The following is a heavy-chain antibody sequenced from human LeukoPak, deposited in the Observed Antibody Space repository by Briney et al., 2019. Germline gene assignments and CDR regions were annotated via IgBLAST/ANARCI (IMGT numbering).Heavy chain of an antibody. V-gene: IGHV3-48*03. CDR3: ARVNYYDSSGLAY. CDR2: ISSSGSTI. J-gene: IGHJ4*02. CDR1: GFTFISYK. D-gene: IGHD3-22*01. Sequence: GGSLRLSCAASGFTFISYKMNGVRQAPGKGLEWVSYISSSGSTIYYADSVKGRFTISRDNAKNSLYLQMNSLRAEDTAVYYCARVNYYDSSGLAYWGQGTLVTVSS.